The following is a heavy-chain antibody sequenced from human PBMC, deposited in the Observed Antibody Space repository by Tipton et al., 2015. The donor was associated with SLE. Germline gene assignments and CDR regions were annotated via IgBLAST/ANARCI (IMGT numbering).Heavy chain of an antibody. CDR3: ARVVGAPSGSYHGY. CDR2: INPSGGAT. CDR1: GYTFSSYY. D-gene: IGHD1-26*01. Sequence: QSGPEVKKPGASVQVSCKASGYTFSSYYMQWVRQAPGQGLEWMGMINPSGGATVYAQKFQGRLTVTRDTSTSTVYMELSSLTSEDTAVYYCARVVGAPSGSYHGYWGQGTLVTVS. V-gene: IGHV1-46*01. J-gene: IGHJ4*02.